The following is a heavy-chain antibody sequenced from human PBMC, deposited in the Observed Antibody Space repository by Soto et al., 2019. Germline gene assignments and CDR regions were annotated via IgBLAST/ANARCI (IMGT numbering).Heavy chain of an antibody. CDR3: ARVSGAGITMIVVVIADAFDI. V-gene: IGHV4-39*07. CDR1: GGSISSSSYY. Sequence: SETLSLTCTVSGGSISSSSYYWGWIRQPPGKGLEWIGSIYYSGSTYYNPSLKSRVTISVDTSKNQFSLKLSSVTAADTAVYYCARVSGAGITMIVVVIADAFDIWGQGTMVTVSS. D-gene: IGHD3-22*01. CDR2: IYYSGST. J-gene: IGHJ3*02.